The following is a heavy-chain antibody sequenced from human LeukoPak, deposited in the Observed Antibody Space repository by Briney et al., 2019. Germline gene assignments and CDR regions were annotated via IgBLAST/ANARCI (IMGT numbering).Heavy chain of an antibody. CDR2: INHSGST. V-gene: IGHV4-34*01. CDR1: GGSFSDRF. J-gene: IGHJ4*02. Sequence: SETLSLTCGVYGGSFSDRFWSWLRQPPGKGLEWIGEINHSGSTNTNPSLKSRVTTSVDTAKNQFSLNLSSVTAADTAVHYCAGVGDDFGDLDYWGQGILVTVSS. D-gene: IGHD4-17*01. CDR3: AGVGDDFGDLDY.